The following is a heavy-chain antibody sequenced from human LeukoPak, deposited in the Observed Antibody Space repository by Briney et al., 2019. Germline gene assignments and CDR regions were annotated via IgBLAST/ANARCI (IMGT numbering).Heavy chain of an antibody. CDR2: TYYRSKWYN. Sequence: SQTLSLTCVISGDIVSSTIAAWSWIRQSPSRGLEWLGRTYYRSKWYNDYAASVKSRLTINPDTSKNQFSLELNSVTPEDTAVYYCTRDQDGMGVWGQGTSVTVSS. CDR1: GDIVSSTIAA. V-gene: IGHV6-1*01. CDR3: TRDQDGMGV. J-gene: IGHJ6*02.